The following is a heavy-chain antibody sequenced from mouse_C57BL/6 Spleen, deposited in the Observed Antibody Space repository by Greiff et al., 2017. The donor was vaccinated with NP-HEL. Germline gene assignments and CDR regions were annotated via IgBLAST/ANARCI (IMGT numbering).Heavy chain of an antibody. D-gene: IGHD2-1*01. Sequence: QVQLQQSGPELVKPGASVKISCKASGYAFSSSWMNWVKQRPGKGLEWIGRIYPGDGDTNYNGKFKGKATLTADKSSSTAYMQLRSLTSEDSAVYFCARVGNWDYFDYWGQGTTLTVSS. CDR3: ARVGNWDYFDY. J-gene: IGHJ2*01. V-gene: IGHV1-82*01. CDR1: GYAFSSSW. CDR2: IYPGDGDT.